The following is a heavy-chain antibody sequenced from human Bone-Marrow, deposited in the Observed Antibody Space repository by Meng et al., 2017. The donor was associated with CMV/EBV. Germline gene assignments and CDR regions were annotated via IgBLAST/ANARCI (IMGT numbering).Heavy chain of an antibody. D-gene: IGHD5-18*01. J-gene: IGHJ4*02. V-gene: IGHV1-69*10. CDR3: ARDRGYSHGYAFDH. CDR1: GGTFSSYA. CDR2: IIPILGIA. Sequence: SVKVSCKASGGTFSSYAIIWVRQAPGQGLEWMGGIIPILGIANYAQKFQGRVTITTDESTSTAYMELSSLRSEDTAVYYCARDRGYSHGYAFDHWGQGTPVTVSS.